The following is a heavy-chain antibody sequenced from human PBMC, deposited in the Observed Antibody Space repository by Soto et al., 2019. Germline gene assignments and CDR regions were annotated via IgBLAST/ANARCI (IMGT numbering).Heavy chain of an antibody. CDR1: GFTFSSYA. CDR2: ISGSGGST. D-gene: IGHD5-12*01. Sequence: PGGSLRLSCAASGFTFSSYAMSWVRQAPGKGLEWVSAISGSGGSTYYADSVKGRFTISRDNSKNTLYLQMNSLRAEDTAVYYCVKRYSGYDIYYIHYSGQATLVSVSS. J-gene: IGHJ4*02. V-gene: IGHV3-23*01. CDR3: VKRYSGYDIYYIHY.